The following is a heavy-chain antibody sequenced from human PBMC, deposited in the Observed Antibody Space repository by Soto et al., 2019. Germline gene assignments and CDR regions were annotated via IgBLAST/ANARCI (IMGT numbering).Heavy chain of an antibody. Sequence: GGSLRLSCAASGFTFSSYAMSWVRQAPGKGLEWVSAISGSGGSTYYADSVKGRFTISRDNSKNTLYLQMNSLRAEDTAVYYCAKRHTTVVNSGGGIGYWGQGTLVTVSS. CDR2: ISGSGGST. CDR1: GFTFSSYA. D-gene: IGHD4-17*01. CDR3: AKRHTTVVNSGGGIGY. J-gene: IGHJ4*02. V-gene: IGHV3-23*01.